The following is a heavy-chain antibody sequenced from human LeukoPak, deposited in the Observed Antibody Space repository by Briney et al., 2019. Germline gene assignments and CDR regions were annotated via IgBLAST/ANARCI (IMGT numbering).Heavy chain of an antibody. J-gene: IGHJ4*02. CDR1: RVTFSNYA. V-gene: IGHV3-23*01. CDR3: ASSAEPPH. D-gene: IGHD6-13*01. CDR2: ISGSGGGT. Sequence: GGSLRLSCAASRVTFSNYAMTWVRQAPGKGLEWVAGISGSGGGTYYADSVKGRFTISRDNSKNTLYLQMNSLRAEDTAVYYCASSAEPPHWGQGTLVTVSS.